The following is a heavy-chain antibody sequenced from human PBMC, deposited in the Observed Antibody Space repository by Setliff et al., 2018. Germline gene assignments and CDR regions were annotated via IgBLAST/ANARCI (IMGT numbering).Heavy chain of an antibody. CDR1: GYSFSNYW. D-gene: IGHD6-19*01. CDR2: IYPADSDT. J-gene: IGHJ3*02. CDR3: ARQAVAGSDAFDI. Sequence: PGESLKISCQGSGYSFSNYWIGWVRQMSGKGLEWMGIIYPADSDTRYSPSFQGQVTISADKSSSTAYLQWSSLKASDTAMYYCARQAVAGSDAFDIWGQGTMVTVSS. V-gene: IGHV5-51*01.